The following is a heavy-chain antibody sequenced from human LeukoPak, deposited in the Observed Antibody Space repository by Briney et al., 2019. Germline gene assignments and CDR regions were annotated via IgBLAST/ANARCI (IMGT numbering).Heavy chain of an antibody. CDR1: GVSITTYY. CDR3: AILGYCGRTRCYPDN. D-gene: IGHD2-2*01. Sequence: SETLSLTCTVSGVSITTYYWSWIRQPPGKGLEWIGFIYYSGNTNYNPSLKSRVTISVDTSKNQFSLKLSSVTAADTAVYYCAILGYCGRTRCYPDNWGQGTLVTVSS. J-gene: IGHJ4*02. CDR2: IYYSGNT. V-gene: IGHV4-59*08.